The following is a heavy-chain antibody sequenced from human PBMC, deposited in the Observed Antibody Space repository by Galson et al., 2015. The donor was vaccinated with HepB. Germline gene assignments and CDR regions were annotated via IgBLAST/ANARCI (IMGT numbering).Heavy chain of an antibody. Sequence: SLRLSCAASGFTFSSYSMNWVRQAPGKGLEWVSSISSSSSYIYYADSVKGRFTISRDNAKNSLYLQMNSLRAEDTAVYYCARRSTGGSWPATYNWFDPWGQGTLVTVSS. V-gene: IGHV3-21*01. CDR2: ISSSSSYI. J-gene: IGHJ5*02. CDR3: ARRSTGGSWPATYNWFDP. CDR1: GFTFSSYS. D-gene: IGHD2-15*01.